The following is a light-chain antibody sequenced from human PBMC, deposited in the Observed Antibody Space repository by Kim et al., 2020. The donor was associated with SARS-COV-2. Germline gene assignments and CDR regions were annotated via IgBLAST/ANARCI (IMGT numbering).Light chain of an antibody. CDR1: NIGSKN. J-gene: IGLJ3*02. V-gene: IGLV3-9*01. CDR3: QVWDSSTWV. Sequence: SAALRQTARITCGGNNIGSKNVYWYQQKPGQAPVLVIYRDSNRPSGIPERFSGSNSGNTATLTISRAQAGDEADYYCQVWDSSTWVFGGGTQLTVL. CDR2: RDS.